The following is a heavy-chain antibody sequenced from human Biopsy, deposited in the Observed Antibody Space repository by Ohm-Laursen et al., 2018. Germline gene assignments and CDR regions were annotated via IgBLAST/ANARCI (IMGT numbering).Heavy chain of an antibody. CDR3: ARDALGGGSYRFFY. J-gene: IGHJ4*02. CDR2: IIPIFGTA. D-gene: IGHD1-26*01. V-gene: IGHV1-69*13. Sequence: ASVKVSCKASGGAFTNYAISWVRQAPGQGLEWMGGIIPIFGTANYAQKFQGRVTITADESTSTAYMELSSLRSDDTAAYYCARDALGGGSYRFFYWGQGSLVTVSS. CDR1: GGAFTNYA.